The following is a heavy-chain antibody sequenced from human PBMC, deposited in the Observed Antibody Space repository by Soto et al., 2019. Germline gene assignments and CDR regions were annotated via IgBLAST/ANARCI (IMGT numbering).Heavy chain of an antibody. J-gene: IGHJ4*02. Sequence: QVQLQESGPGLVKPSETLSLTCTVSGGSISSYYWSWIRQPPGKGLEWIGYIYYSGSTNYNPSLKSRATISVDTSKSQFSLKMTSVTAADTAVYYCASALLDYGDYYFDRWGQGTLVTVSS. V-gene: IGHV4-59*12. CDR3: ASALLDYGDYYFDR. D-gene: IGHD4-17*01. CDR2: IYYSGST. CDR1: GGSISSYY.